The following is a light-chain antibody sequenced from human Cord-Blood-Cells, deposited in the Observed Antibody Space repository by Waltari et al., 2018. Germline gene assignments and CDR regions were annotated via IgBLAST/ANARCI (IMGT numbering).Light chain of an antibody. V-gene: IGKV4-1*01. CDR3: QQYYSTPPT. CDR1: QSVLYSSNNKNY. J-gene: IGKJ1*01. Sequence: DIVMTQSLDSLAVSLGGRATINCKSSQSVLYSSNNKNYLDWYQQKPGQPPKLLIYCASTLQSGVPDRFSGSGSGTDFTLTISSLQAEDVAVYYCQQYYSTPPTFGQGTKVEIK. CDR2: CAS.